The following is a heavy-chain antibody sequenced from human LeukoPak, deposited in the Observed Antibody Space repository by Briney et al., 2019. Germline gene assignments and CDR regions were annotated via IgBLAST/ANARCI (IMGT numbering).Heavy chain of an antibody. CDR2: ISGSGGST. V-gene: IGHV3-23*01. J-gene: IGHJ3*02. Sequence: HAGGSLRLSCAASGFTFSSYAMSWVRQAPGKGLEWVSAISGSGGSTYYADSVKGRFTISRDNSKNTLYLQTNSLRAEDTAVYYCAKDGYCSGGSCYSVDAFDIWGQGTMVTVSS. CDR3: AKDGYCSGGSCYSVDAFDI. CDR1: GFTFSSYA. D-gene: IGHD2-15*01.